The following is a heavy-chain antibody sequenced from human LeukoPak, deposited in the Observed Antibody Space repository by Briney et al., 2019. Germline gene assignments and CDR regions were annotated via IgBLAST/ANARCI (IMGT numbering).Heavy chain of an antibody. CDR1: GGSISSGDYY. CDR2: IYYSGST. D-gene: IGHD7-27*01. Sequence: SETLSLTCTVSGGSISSGDYYWSWIRQPPGKGLEWIGYIYYSGSTYYNPSLKSRVTISVDTSKNQFSLRLSSVTAADTAVYYCARSPNWDFDYWGQGTLVTVST. V-gene: IGHV4-30-4*01. CDR3: ARSPNWDFDY. J-gene: IGHJ4*02.